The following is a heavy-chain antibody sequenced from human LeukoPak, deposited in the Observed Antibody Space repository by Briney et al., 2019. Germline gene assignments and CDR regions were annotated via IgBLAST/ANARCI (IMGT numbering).Heavy chain of an antibody. CDR3: AREPTSGREPTSGRPLDY. V-gene: IGHV4-4*07. CDR2: IHASGTT. Sequence: SETLSLTCNVSGGSISSYFWTWIRQPAGKGLEWIGRIHASGTTNYNSSLKSRVSMSVDTSKNQFSLNLSSVTAADTAVYYCAREPTSGREPTSGRPLDYWGQGTLVTVSS. D-gene: IGHD5-12*01. CDR1: GGSISSYF. J-gene: IGHJ4*02.